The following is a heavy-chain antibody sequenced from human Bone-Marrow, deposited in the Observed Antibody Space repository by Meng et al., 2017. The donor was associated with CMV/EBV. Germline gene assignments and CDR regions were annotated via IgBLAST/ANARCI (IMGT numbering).Heavy chain of an antibody. V-gene: IGHV2-70*01. CDR2: IDWDDDK. CDR3: ARIPRYDSSGHYYYYGMDV. D-gene: IGHD3-22*01. CDR1: GFSLSTSGVG. Sequence: SGPTLVKPTQTLTLTCTFSGFSLSTSGVGVGWIRQPPGKALEWLALIDWDDDKYYSTSLKTRLTISKDTSKNQVVLTMTNMDPVDTATYYCARIPRYDSSGHYYYYGMDVWGQGTTVTVSS. J-gene: IGHJ6*02.